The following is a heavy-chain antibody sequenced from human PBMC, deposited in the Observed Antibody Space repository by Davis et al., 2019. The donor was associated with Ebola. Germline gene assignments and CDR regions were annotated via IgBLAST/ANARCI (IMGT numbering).Heavy chain of an antibody. Sequence: PGGSLRLSCAASGFTFSSYAMSWVRHAPGKGLEWVSAISGSGGSTHYADSVKGRFTISRDNSKNTVYLQMNSLRDEDTDIYYWAREGDPYCSSTGCFNYYGLDVWGQGTTVTVSS. CDR1: GFTFSSYA. CDR3: AREGDPYCSSTGCFNYYGLDV. CDR2: ISGSGGST. J-gene: IGHJ6*02. V-gene: IGHV3-23*01. D-gene: IGHD2-2*01.